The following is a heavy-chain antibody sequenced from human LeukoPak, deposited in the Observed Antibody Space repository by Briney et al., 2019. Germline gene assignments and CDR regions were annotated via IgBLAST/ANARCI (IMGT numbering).Heavy chain of an antibody. CDR1: AYSISSGYY. CDR2: IYHSGST. V-gene: IGHV4-38-2*02. CDR3: ARGFPIFGVVTSPNWFDP. J-gene: IGHJ5*02. D-gene: IGHD3-3*01. Sequence: SETMSLASTVAAYSISSGYYWGWIRQPPGKGLEWIGSIYHSGSTYYEPSLKSRVTISVDTSKNPLYLKLSSVTAADTAVYYCARGFPIFGVVTSPNWFDPWGQGTLVTVSS.